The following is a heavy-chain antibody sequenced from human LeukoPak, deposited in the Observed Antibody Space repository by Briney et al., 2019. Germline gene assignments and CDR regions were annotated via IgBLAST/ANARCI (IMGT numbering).Heavy chain of an antibody. J-gene: IGHJ5*02. D-gene: IGHD3-10*01. Sequence: GGSLRLSCAASGFTFSSYAMSWVRQAPGKGLEWVSAISGSGGSTYYADSVKGRFTISRDNSKNTLYLQMNSLRAEDTAVYYCAKDPRGSGSYYRANWFDPWGQGTLVTVSS. V-gene: IGHV3-23*01. CDR3: AKDPRGSGSYYRANWFDP. CDR1: GFTFSSYA. CDR2: ISGSGGST.